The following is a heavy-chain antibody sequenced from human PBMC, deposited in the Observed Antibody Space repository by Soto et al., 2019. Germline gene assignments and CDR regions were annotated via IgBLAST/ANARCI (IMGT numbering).Heavy chain of an antibody. CDR3: AKDIQGVVGATRGGDAFDI. CDR2: ISWNSGSI. J-gene: IGHJ3*02. D-gene: IGHD1-26*01. CDR1: GFTFDDYA. V-gene: IGHV3-9*01. Sequence: EVQLVESGGGLVQPGRPLRLSCAASGFTFDDYAMHWVRQAPGKGLEWVSGISWNSGSIGYADSVKGRFTISRDNAKNSLYLQMNSLRAEDTALYYCAKDIQGVVGATRGGDAFDIWGQGTMVTVSS.